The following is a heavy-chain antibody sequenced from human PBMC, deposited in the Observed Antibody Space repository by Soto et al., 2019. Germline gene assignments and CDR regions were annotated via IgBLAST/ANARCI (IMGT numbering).Heavy chain of an antibody. V-gene: IGHV3-53*01. Sequence: LRLSCAASGFTVSSNYMSWVRQAPGKGLEWVSVIYSGGSTYYADSVKGRFTISRDNSKNTLYLQMNSLRAEDTAVYYCARLARHSYYYGMDVWGQGTKVTVSS. CDR1: GFTVSSNY. CDR2: IYSGGST. J-gene: IGHJ6*02. D-gene: IGHD6-6*01. CDR3: ARLARHSYYYGMDV.